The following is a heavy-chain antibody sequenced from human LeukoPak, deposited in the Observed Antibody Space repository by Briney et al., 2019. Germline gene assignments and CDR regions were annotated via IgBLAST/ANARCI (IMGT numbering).Heavy chain of an antibody. D-gene: IGHD4-23*01. CDR2: INPNNGGT. J-gene: IGHJ4*02. Sequence: ASVKVSCKASGYTFIGYFINWVRQAPGQGPEWMGWINPNNGGTNFAQKFRDRVTLTRDTPISTAYMEVSSLTSDDTAVYYCARGRWELFNFDFWGQGTLVTVSS. CDR3: ARGRWELFNFDF. V-gene: IGHV1-2*02. CDR1: GYTFIGYF.